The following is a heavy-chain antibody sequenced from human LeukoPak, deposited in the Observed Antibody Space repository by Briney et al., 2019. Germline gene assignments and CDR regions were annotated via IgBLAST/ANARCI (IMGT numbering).Heavy chain of an antibody. V-gene: IGHV3-48*01. CDR3: AKPEAAADYFDY. J-gene: IGHJ4*02. CDR1: GFTFSSYT. D-gene: IGHD6-13*01. Sequence: GGSLRLSCAASGFTFSSYTMNWVRQAPGKGPEWVSYISTSSSTVYHADSVKGRFTISRDNSKNTLYLQMNSLRAEDTAVYYCAKPEAAADYFDYWGQGTLVTVSS. CDR2: ISTSSSTV.